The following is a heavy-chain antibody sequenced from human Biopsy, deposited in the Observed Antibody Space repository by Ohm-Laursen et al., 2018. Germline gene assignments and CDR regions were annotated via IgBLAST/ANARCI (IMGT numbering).Heavy chain of an antibody. V-gene: IGHV4-4*07. D-gene: IGHD1-26*01. CDR1: GDSINNYY. Sequence: TLSLTCTVSGDSINNYYWSWIRQPAGKGLEWIGRIYTSGSPNYNLSLESRVTMSVDTSKNQFPLNRRSVTAADTAVYYRARGTGGYYVEGVFDIGGQGTVVTASS. CDR2: IYTSGSP. J-gene: IGHJ3*02. CDR3: ARGTGGYYVEGVFDI.